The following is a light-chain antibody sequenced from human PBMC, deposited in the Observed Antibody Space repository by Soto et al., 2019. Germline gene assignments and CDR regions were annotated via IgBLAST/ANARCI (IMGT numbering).Light chain of an antibody. CDR3: QQYYSYPRT. CDR2: KAS. V-gene: IGKV1-5*03. CDR1: QSISSW. Sequence: DIQMTQSPSTLSASVGDRVTITCRASQSISSWLAWYQQKPGKAPKLLIYKASSLESGVPSRFSGSGSETEFTLTISSLQSEDFATYYCQQYYSYPRTFGPGTKVDIK. J-gene: IGKJ3*01.